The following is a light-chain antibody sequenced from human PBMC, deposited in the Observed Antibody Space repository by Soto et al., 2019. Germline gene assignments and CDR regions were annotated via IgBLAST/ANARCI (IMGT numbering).Light chain of an antibody. Sequence: QSVLTQPPSVSGAPGQRVTISCTGSSSNIGAGYEVHWYQQLPGTAPKLLIYGNINRPSGVPDRFSASKSGTSASLAITGLQAEDEADYYCQSFDRSLSGSVFGGGTKLTVL. CDR1: SSNIGAGYE. V-gene: IGLV1-40*01. CDR2: GNI. J-gene: IGLJ2*01. CDR3: QSFDRSLSGSV.